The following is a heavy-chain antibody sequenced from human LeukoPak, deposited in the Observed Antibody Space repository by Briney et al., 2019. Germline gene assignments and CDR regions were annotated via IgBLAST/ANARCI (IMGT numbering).Heavy chain of an antibody. V-gene: IGHV3-69-1*01. D-gene: IGHD3-22*01. CDR3: ASLPYYYDSSGYRGDNWFDP. J-gene: IGHJ5*02. CDR1: GFTFGDYA. CDR2: ISSSSYI. Sequence: GGSLRLSCTASGFTFGDYAMNWVRQAPGKGLEWVSSISSSSYIYYADSVKGRFTISRDNAKNSLYLQMNSLRAEDTAVYYCASLPYYYDSSGYRGDNWFDPWGQGTLVTVSS.